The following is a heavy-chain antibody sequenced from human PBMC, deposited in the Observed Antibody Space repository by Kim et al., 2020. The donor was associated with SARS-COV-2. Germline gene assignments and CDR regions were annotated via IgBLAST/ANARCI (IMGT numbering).Heavy chain of an antibody. V-gene: IGHV1-3*01. Sequence: KFQGRVTITRDTSAGTAYMELSSLRSEDTAVYYCARDGPDYGSYWYFDLWGRGTLVTVSS. D-gene: IGHD4-17*01. J-gene: IGHJ2*01. CDR3: ARDGPDYGSYWYFDL.